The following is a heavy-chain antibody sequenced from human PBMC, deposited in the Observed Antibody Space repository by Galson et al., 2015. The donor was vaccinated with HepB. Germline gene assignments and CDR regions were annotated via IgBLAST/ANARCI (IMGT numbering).Heavy chain of an antibody. D-gene: IGHD6-6*01. J-gene: IGHJ4*02. CDR3: ARVGSSSSGYFDY. V-gene: IGHV4-59*01. CDR2: IYYSGST. Sequence: ETLSLTCTVSGGSISSYCWSWIRQPPGKGLEWIGYIYYSGSTNYNPSLKSRVTISVDTSKNQFSLKLSSVTAADTAVYYCARVGSSSSGYFDYWGQGTLVTVSS. CDR1: GGSISSYC.